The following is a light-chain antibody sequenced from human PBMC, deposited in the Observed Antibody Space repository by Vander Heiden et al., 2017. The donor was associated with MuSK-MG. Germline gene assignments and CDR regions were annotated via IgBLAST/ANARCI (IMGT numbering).Light chain of an antibody. J-gene: IGLJ1*01. Sequence: QSALTQPASVSGSPGQSITISCPGTSSDVGGYTFVSWYQQHPGKAPKLMIYEVNNRPSGVSNRFSGSKAGNRASLTISGLQAEDEADYYCNSYTSSSTHVFGTGTKVTVL. V-gene: IGLV2-14*01. CDR3: NSYTSSSTHV. CDR1: SSDVGGYTF. CDR2: EVN.